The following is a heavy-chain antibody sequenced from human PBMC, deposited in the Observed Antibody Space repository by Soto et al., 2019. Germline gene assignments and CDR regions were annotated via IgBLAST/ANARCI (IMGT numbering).Heavy chain of an antibody. CDR3: ARGYDFWSGLSPMGSYYYYGMDV. D-gene: IGHD3-3*01. CDR1: GGSISSGGYY. J-gene: IGHJ6*02. CDR2: IYYSGST. Sequence: SETLSLTCTVSGGSISSGGYYWSWIRQHPGKGLEWIGYIYYSGSTYYNPSLKSRVTISVDTSKNQFSLKLSSVTAAGTAVYYCARGYDFWSGLSPMGSYYYYGMDVWGQGTTVTVSS. V-gene: IGHV4-31*03.